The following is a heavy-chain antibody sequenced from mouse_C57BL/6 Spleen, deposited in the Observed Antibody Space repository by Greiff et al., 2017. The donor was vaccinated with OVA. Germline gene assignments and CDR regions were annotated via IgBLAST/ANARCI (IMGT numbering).Heavy chain of an antibody. V-gene: IGHV1-50*01. J-gene: IGHJ4*01. CDR1: GYTFTSYW. Sequence: QVQLQQPGAELVKPGASVKLSCKASGYTFTSYWMQWVKQRPGQGLEWIGEIDPSDSYTNYNQKFKGKATLTVDTSSSTAYMQLSSLTSEDSAVYYCARTTLTGDAMDYWGQGTSVTVAS. D-gene: IGHD4-1*01. CDR3: ARTTLTGDAMDY. CDR2: IDPSDSYT.